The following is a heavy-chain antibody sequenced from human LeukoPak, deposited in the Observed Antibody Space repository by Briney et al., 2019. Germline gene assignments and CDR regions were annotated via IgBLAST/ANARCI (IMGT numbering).Heavy chain of an antibody. J-gene: IGHJ4*02. CDR2: IWYDGSNK. CDR1: GFTFSSYG. CDR3: AKDQNTVATAPFDY. V-gene: IGHV3-33*06. Sequence: SGGSLRLSCAASGFTFSSYGMHWVRQAPGKGLEWVAVIWYDGSNKYYADSVKGRFTISRDNSKNTLYLQMNSLRAEDTAVYYCAKDQNTVATAPFDYWGQGTLVTVSS. D-gene: IGHD4-17*01.